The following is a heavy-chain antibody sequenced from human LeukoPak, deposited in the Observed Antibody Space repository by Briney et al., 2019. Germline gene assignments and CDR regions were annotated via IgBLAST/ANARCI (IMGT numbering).Heavy chain of an antibody. CDR1: GFTSSSFG. V-gene: IGHV3-33*01. J-gene: IGHJ4*02. Sequence: GGSLRLSCAASGFTSSSFGMHWVRQAPGKGLEWVAVIWYDGSDQYYADSVRGRFTISGDNSKNTMYLQMNSLRAEDTAMYYCARDLSAARRREATGFDYWGQGTLVTVSS. D-gene: IGHD6-6*01. CDR3: ARDLSAARRREATGFDY. CDR2: IWYDGSDQ.